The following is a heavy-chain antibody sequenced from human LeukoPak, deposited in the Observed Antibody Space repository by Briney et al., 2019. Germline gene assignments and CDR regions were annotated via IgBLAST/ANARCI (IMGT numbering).Heavy chain of an antibody. V-gene: IGHV3-21*04. CDR2: ISSSSSYI. J-gene: IGHJ4*02. CDR3: AKDEGRAAAGNFDY. D-gene: IGHD6-13*01. Sequence: PGGSLRLSCAASGFTFSSYSMNWVRQAPGKGLEWVSSISSSSSYIYYADSVKGRFTISRDNAKNSLYLQVNSLRAEDTAVYYCAKDEGRAAAGNFDYWGQGTLVTVSS. CDR1: GFTFSSYS.